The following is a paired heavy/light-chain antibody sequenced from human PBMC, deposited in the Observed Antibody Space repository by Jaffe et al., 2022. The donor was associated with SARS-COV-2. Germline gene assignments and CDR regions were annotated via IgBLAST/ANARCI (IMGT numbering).Light chain of an antibody. CDR3: MQALQTRT. Sequence: DIVMTQSPLSLPVTRGEPASISCRSSQSLLHSNGDNYLDWYLQKPGQSPQLLISLGSNRASGVPDRFSGSGSGTDFTLKISRVEAEDVGVYYCMQALQTRTFGQGTKLEIK. CDR1: QSLLHSNGDNY. V-gene: IGKV2-28*01. CDR2: LGS. J-gene: IGKJ2*02.
Heavy chain of an antibody. CDR1: GDSIRSYY. D-gene: IGHD1-26*01. CDR3: ARHFNGGSYPLDS. V-gene: IGHV4-59*08. Sequence: QVQLQESGPGLVKPSETLSLTCTVSGDSIRSYYWGWIRQPPGKGLEYVGYTHYSAETNYNPSLKSRVTMSIDTSKNQFSLKLSSVTAADTAVYYCARHFNGGSYPLDSWGQGIVVTVSS. J-gene: IGHJ4*02. CDR2: THYSAET.